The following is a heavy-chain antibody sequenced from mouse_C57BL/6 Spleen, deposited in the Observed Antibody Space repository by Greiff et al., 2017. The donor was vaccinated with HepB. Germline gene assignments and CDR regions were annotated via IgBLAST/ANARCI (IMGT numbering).Heavy chain of an antibody. Sequence: EVQVVESGAELVRPGASVKLSCTASGFNIKDDYMHWVKQRPEQGLEWIGWIDPENGDTEYASKFQGKATITADTSSNTAYLQLSSLTSEDTAVYYCAPMVTTIPFAYWGQGTLVTVSA. CDR1: GFNIKDDY. D-gene: IGHD2-2*01. CDR2: IDPENGDT. J-gene: IGHJ3*01. CDR3: APMVTTIPFAY. V-gene: IGHV14-4*01.